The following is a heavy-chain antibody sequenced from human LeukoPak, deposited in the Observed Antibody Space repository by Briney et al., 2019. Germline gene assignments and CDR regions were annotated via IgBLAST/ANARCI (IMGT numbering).Heavy chain of an antibody. J-gene: IGHJ3*02. V-gene: IGHV3-53*01. CDR3: AREPKAYYDSSGANAFDI. CDR1: GFTVSSNY. CDR2: IYSGGST. D-gene: IGHD3-22*01. Sequence: GGSLRLSCAASGFTVSSNYMSWVRQAPGKGLEWVSVIYSGGSTYCADSVKGRFTISRDNSKNTLYLRMNSLRAEDTAVYYCAREPKAYYDSSGANAFDIWGQGTMVTVSS.